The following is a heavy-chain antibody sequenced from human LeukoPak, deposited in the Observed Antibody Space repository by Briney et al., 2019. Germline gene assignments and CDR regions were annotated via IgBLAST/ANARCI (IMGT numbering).Heavy chain of an antibody. J-gene: IGHJ4*02. Sequence: GGSLRLSCAASGFTVSSNYMSWVRQAPGKGLEWVSVIYSGGSTYYADPVKGRFTISRDNSKNTLYLQMNSLRAEDTAVYYCARVKGGTRFDYWGQGTLVTVSS. CDR2: IYSGGST. V-gene: IGHV3-53*01. CDR3: ARVKGGTRFDY. CDR1: GFTVSSNY. D-gene: IGHD2-8*01.